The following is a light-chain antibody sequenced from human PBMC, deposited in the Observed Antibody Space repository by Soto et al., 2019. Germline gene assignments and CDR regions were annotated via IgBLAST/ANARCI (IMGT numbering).Light chain of an antibody. Sequence: IVMTQPPATLSVSPGERATLSCRASQSIDNRLAWYQQRPGQAPRLLIYGASTRATGIPARFSGSGSGTEFTLTISGLQSEDFGVYYCQQYKNWRTFGQGTNVETK. J-gene: IGKJ1*01. V-gene: IGKV3-15*01. CDR2: GAS. CDR1: QSIDNR. CDR3: QQYKNWRT.